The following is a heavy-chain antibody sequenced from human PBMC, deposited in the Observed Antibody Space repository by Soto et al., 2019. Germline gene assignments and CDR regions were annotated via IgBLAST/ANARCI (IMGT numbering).Heavy chain of an antibody. CDR1: GFTFSTFA. CDR2: ISGSGGNT. CDR3: AKWGVLVTTSCGWCDWGDP. D-gene: IGHD2-21*01. V-gene: IGHV3-23*01. Sequence: EVQLLESGGSLVQPGGSLRLSCAASGFTFSTFAMNWVRQAPGEGLEWVSSISGSGGNTQYADSVKGRVTISRDNAKNSLYLQMNRLRAEDTAVYYCAKWGVLVTTSCGWCDWGDPWSQGTVVMASS. J-gene: IGHJ5*02.